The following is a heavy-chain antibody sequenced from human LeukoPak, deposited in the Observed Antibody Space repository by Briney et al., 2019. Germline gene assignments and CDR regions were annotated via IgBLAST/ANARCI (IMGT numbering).Heavy chain of an antibody. V-gene: IGHV1-46*01. J-gene: IGHJ4*02. Sequence: GALVKVSCKASGYTFTSYYMHWVRQAPGQGLEWMGIINPSGGSTSYAQKFQGRVTMTRDTSTSTAYMELSSLRSEDTAVYYCARDGDYYDSSGYPDYWGQGTLVTVSS. D-gene: IGHD3-22*01. CDR2: INPSGGST. CDR1: GYTFTSYY. CDR3: ARDGDYYDSSGYPDY.